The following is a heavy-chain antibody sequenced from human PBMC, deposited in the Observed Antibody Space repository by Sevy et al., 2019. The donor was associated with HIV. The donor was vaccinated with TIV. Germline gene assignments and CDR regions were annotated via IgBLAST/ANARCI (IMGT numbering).Heavy chain of an antibody. J-gene: IGHJ4*02. CDR2: ISSGSSYI. D-gene: IGHD3-10*01. Sequence: GGSLRLSCAASGFTFSNYFINWVPQAPGKGLEWVSSISSGSSYIFYADSVKGRFTISRDNAKNSLYLHMNSLRAEDTAVYYCARGDYYGSLYYFDYWGPGTLVTVSS. CDR3: ARGDYYGSLYYFDY. V-gene: IGHV3-21*01. CDR1: GFTFSNYF.